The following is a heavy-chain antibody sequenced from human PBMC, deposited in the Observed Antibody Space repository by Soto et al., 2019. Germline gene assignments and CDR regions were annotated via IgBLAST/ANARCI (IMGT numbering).Heavy chain of an antibody. V-gene: IGHV4-31*03. CDR1: GGSISSGGYY. CDR3: ARDRGRELANWFDP. D-gene: IGHD1-26*01. Sequence: QVQLQESGPGLVKPSQTLSLTCTVSGGSISSGGYYWSWIRQHPGKGLEWIGYIYYSGSTYYNPSLKSRVTISVDTSKNQFSLKLSSVNVADTAVYYCARDRGRELANWFDPWGQGTLVTVSS. CDR2: IYYSGST. J-gene: IGHJ5*02.